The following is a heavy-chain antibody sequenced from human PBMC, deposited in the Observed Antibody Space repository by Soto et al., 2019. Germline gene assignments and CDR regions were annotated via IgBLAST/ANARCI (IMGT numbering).Heavy chain of an antibody. J-gene: IGHJ4*02. CDR1: GGTFSSYT. CDR2: IIPILGIA. CDR3: ARFYEKEGYFDY. D-gene: IGHD5-12*01. Sequence: ASVKVSCKASGGTFSSYTISWVRQAPGQGLEWMGRIIPILGIANYAQEFQGRVTITADKSTSTAYMELSSLRSEDTAVYYCARFYEKEGYFDYWGQGTLVTVSS. V-gene: IGHV1-69*02.